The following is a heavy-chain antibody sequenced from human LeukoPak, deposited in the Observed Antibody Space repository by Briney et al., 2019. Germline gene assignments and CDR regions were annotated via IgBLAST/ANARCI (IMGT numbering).Heavy chain of an antibody. CDR3: AKYSSSWYYFDY. D-gene: IGHD6-13*01. V-gene: IGHV3-23*01. CDR1: GSTFDSYA. J-gene: IGHJ4*02. CDR2: ISGSGGNT. Sequence: GGSLRLSCVVSGSTFDSYAMSWVRQAPGKGLEWVSAISGSGGNTYYADSVKGRFTISRDNSKNTLNLQLNSLRAEDTAIYYCAKYSSSWYYFDYWGQGTLVTVSS.